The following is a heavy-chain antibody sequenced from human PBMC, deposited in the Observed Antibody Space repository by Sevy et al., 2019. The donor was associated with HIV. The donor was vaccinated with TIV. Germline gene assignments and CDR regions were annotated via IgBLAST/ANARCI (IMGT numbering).Heavy chain of an antibody. V-gene: IGHV3-21*01. CDR1: GFTFSSYS. Sequence: GGSLRLSCAASGFTFSSYSMNWVRQAPGKGLEWVSSISSSSSYIYYADSVKGRFTISSDNAKNSLYLQMNSLRAEDTAVYYCARDAIVVVPAATNFDYWGQGTLVTVSS. CDR2: ISSSSSYI. CDR3: ARDAIVVVPAATNFDY. D-gene: IGHD2-2*01. J-gene: IGHJ4*02.